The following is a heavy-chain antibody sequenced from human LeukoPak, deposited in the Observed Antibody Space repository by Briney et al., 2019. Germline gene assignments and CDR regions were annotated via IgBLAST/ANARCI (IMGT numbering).Heavy chain of an antibody. J-gene: IGHJ5*02. Sequence: GASVKVSCKASGGTFSSYAISWVRQAPGQGLERMGRIIPILGIANYAQKFQGRVTITADKSTSTAYMELSSLRSEDTAVYYCAVGYNGNCFDPWGQGTLVTVSS. CDR2: IIPILGIA. D-gene: IGHD1-14*01. V-gene: IGHV1-69*04. CDR1: GGTFSSYA. CDR3: AVGYNGNCFDP.